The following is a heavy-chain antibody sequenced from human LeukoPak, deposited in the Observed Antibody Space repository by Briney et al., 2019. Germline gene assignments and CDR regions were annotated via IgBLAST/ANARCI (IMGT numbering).Heavy chain of an antibody. J-gene: IGHJ4*02. Sequence: PGGSLRLSCAASGFTSSSYGMSWVRQAPGKGLEWVSAISGSGGSTYYADSVKGRFTISRDNSKNTLYLQMNSLRAEDTAVYYCAKGGGVRGVIDYWGQGTLVTVSS. V-gene: IGHV3-23*01. CDR1: GFTSSSYG. CDR2: ISGSGGST. CDR3: AKGGGVRGVIDY. D-gene: IGHD3-10*01.